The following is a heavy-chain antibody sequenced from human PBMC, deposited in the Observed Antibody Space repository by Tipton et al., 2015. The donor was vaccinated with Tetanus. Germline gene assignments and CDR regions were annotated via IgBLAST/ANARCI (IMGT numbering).Heavy chain of an antibody. V-gene: IGHV4-39*01. D-gene: IGHD3-22*01. CDR1: GGSISSGTYY. J-gene: IGHJ4*02. CDR3: ARFSYDSGGFYSYFDY. CDR2: IYFSGST. Sequence: TLSLTCTVSGGSISSGTYYWGWIRQPPGKGLEWIGSIYFSGSTYYNPSLKSRVTIYVDTSKKQFSLRLSSVTAADTAVYYCARFSYDSGGFYSYFDYWGRGTLVTVSS.